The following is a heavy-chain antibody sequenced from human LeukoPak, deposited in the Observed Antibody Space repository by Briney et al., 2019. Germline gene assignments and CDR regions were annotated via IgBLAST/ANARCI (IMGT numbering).Heavy chain of an antibody. CDR3: AKGSDDVVVVPAIYFDY. V-gene: IGHV3-23*01. Sequence: GGSLRLSCAASGFTFSTYAMTWVRQAPGKGLEWVSAISGSGGSTYFADSVKGRFTISRDNSKNTLYLQMNSLRAEDTAVYYCAKGSDDVVVVPAIYFDYWGQGTLVTVSS. D-gene: IGHD2-2*01. J-gene: IGHJ4*02. CDR2: ISGSGGST. CDR1: GFTFSTYA.